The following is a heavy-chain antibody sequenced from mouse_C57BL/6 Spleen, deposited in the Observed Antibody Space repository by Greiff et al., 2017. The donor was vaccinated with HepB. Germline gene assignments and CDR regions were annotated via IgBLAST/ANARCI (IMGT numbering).Heavy chain of an antibody. V-gene: IGHV2-3*01. J-gene: IGHJ4*01. Sequence: VKLMESGPGLVAPSQSLSITCTVSGFSFTSYGVSWVRQPPGKGLEWLGVIWGDGSTNYHSALISRLSISNDNSKSQVFLKLNSLQTDDTATYYCAPQTAQATAMDYWGQGTSVTVSS. CDR1: GFSFTSYG. CDR2: IWGDGST. CDR3: APQTAQATAMDY. D-gene: IGHD3-2*02.